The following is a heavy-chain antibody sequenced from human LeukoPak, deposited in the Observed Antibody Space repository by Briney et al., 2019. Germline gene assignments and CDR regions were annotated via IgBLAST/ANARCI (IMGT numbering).Heavy chain of an antibody. CDR1: GFTFSSYS. Sequence: GSLRLSYPASGFTFSSYSMNWVRQAPGKGLEWVSYIGSSSTIYYADSVKSRFTISRDNAKNSLYLQMNSLRAEDTAVYYCARQLVLDAFDIWGQGTMVTVSS. J-gene: IGHJ3*02. CDR3: ARQLVLDAFDI. CDR2: IGSSSTI. V-gene: IGHV3-48*01. D-gene: IGHD6-13*01.